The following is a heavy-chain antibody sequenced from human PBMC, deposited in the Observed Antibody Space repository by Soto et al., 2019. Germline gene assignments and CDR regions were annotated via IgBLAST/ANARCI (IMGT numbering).Heavy chain of an antibody. V-gene: IGHV3-13*05. Sequence: PGGSLRLSCVASGFTFSSYDMHWVRQASGKGLEWVSAISTAAAPYYPGSVKGLFTISSENAKNSLYLQKISLKDVDTAVNSCARASPYSGMDVWGQGTTVTVSS. CDR3: ARASPYSGMDV. J-gene: IGHJ6*02. CDR2: ISTAAAP. CDR1: GFTFSSYD.